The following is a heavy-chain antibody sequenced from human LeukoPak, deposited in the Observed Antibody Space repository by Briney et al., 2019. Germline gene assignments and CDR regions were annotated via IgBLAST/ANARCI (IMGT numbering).Heavy chain of an antibody. CDR3: ARGSYSSGWSPGYYFDY. V-gene: IGHV4-61*02. Sequence: PSQTLSLTCTVSGGSISSGSYYWCWIRQPAGKGLEWIGRIYTSGSTNYNPSLKSRVTISVDTSKNQFSLKLSSVTAADTAVYYCARGSYSSGWSPGYYFDYWGQGTLVTVSS. CDR2: IYTSGST. CDR1: GGSISSGSYY. J-gene: IGHJ4*02. D-gene: IGHD6-19*01.